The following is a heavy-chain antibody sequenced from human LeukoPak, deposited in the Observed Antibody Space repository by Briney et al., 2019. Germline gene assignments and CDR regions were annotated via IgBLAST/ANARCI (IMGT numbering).Heavy chain of an antibody. D-gene: IGHD3-10*01. V-gene: IGHV3-23*01. CDR2: ISADGQVT. CDR1: GFAFGTYA. CDR3: ARDPYNTILYRLAH. Sequence: GGSLRLSSAGSGFAFGTYAMSWVRQAPGMGLEWGSSISADGQVTYYADSVEGPFTVSRDNSKSTLYLQLNSLRAEDTATYYCARDPYNTILYRLAHWGQGTLVTVSS. J-gene: IGHJ4*02.